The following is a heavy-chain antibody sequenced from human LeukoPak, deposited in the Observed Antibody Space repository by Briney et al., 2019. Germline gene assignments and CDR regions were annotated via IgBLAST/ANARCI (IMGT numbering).Heavy chain of an antibody. CDR1: GFTFGDYA. D-gene: IGHD4-17*01. CDR3: TRDRRGDYPHFDY. CDR2: IRIKAYGGTT. J-gene: IGHJ4*02. V-gene: IGHV3-49*04. Sequence: GGSLRLSCTASGFTFGDYAVSWVRQAPGKGLEWVGFIRIKAYGGTTEYAASVKGRFIISRDDSKSIAYLQLNSLKTEDTAVYYCTRDRRGDYPHFDYWGQGTLVTVSS.